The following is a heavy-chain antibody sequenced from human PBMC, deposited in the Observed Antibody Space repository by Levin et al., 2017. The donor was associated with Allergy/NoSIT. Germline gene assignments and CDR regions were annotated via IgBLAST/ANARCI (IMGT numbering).Heavy chain of an antibody. CDR1: GFTFSSYA. CDR2: ISYDGSNK. D-gene: IGHD6-13*01. J-gene: IGHJ4*02. V-gene: IGHV3-30*04. CDR3: ARDREQQLDLDY. Sequence: LSLTCAASGFTFSSYAMHWVRQAPGKGLEWVAVISYDGSNKYYADSVKGRFTISRDNSKNTLYLQMNSLRAEDTAVYYCARDREQQLDLDYWGQGTLVTVSS.